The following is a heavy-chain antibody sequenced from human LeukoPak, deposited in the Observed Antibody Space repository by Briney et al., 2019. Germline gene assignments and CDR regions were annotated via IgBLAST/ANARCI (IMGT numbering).Heavy chain of an antibody. V-gene: IGHV4-34*01. CDR3: ARLPYWSGLDY. D-gene: IGHD3-3*01. CDR2: INHSGST. CDR1: GGSFSGYY. J-gene: IGHJ4*02. Sequence: PSETLSLTCAVYGGSFSGYYWSWIRQPPGKGLEWIGEINHSGSTNYNPSLKSRVTISVDTSKNQFSLKLSSVTAADTAVYYCARLPYWSGLDYWGQGTLVTVSS.